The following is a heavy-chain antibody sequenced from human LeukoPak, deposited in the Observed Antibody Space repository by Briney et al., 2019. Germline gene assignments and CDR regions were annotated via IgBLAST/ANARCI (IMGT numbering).Heavy chain of an antibody. D-gene: IGHD1-7*01. CDR1: GGSISSSNYY. CDR2: IYYSAST. Sequence: KASETLSLTCTVSGGSISSSNYYWGWIRQPPGKGLEWIGRIYYSASTYYNPSLQSRVTISVDTSKNQLSLKLSSVTAADTAVYYCARSNWNYDENFDYWGQGTLVTVSS. J-gene: IGHJ4*02. V-gene: IGHV4-39*01. CDR3: ARSNWNYDENFDY.